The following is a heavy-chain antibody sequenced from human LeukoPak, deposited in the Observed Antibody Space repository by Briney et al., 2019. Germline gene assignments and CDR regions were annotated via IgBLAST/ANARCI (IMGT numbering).Heavy chain of an antibody. Sequence: SETLSLTCTVSGGSISGTYYWSWIRQPPGKGLEWIGYIYYTGTTDSNPSLKSRVTISVDTSKNQFSLKLSSVTAADTAVYYCARRDRGGYWSFDIWGQGTMVTVSS. D-gene: IGHD3-22*01. V-gene: IGHV4-61*01. J-gene: IGHJ3*02. CDR1: GGSISGTYY. CDR2: IYYTGTT. CDR3: ARRDRGGYWSFDI.